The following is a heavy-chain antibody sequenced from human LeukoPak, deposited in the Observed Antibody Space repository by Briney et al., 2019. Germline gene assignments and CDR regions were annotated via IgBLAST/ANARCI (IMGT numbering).Heavy chain of an antibody. CDR1: GGSTSSGDYY. D-gene: IGHD3-22*01. Sequence: SQTLSLTCTVSGGSTSSGDYYWSWIRQPPGKGLEWIGYIYYSGSTYYNPSLKSRVTISVDTSKNQFSLKLSSVTAADTAVYYCARDPNPTYYYDSSGPDGYWGQGTLVTVSS. J-gene: IGHJ4*02. V-gene: IGHV4-30-4*01. CDR2: IYYSGST. CDR3: ARDPNPTYYYDSSGPDGY.